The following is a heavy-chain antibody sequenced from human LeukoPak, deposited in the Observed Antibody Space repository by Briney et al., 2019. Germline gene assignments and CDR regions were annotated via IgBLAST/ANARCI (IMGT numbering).Heavy chain of an antibody. V-gene: IGHV3-7*03. CDR1: GFTFSKYW. CDR2: IAANGNDK. Sequence: PGGSLRLSCAASGFTFSKYWMAWVRQAPGRGLEWVATIAANGNDKDYEDALQDRFTISRDNARNSLSLRIDSLRAEDTAQYYCAREVFFQFDNWGQGALVTVSS. CDR3: AREVFFQFDN. J-gene: IGHJ4*02.